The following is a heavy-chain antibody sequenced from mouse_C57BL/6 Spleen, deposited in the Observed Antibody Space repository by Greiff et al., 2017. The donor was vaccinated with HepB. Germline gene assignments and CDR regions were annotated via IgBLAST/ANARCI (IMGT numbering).Heavy chain of an antibody. J-gene: IGHJ1*03. CDR1: GFTFSSYA. V-gene: IGHV5-4*03. Sequence: DVMLVESGGGLVKPGGSLKLSCAASGFTFSSYAMSWVRQTPEKRLEWVATISDGGSYTYYPDNVKGRFTISRDNAKNNRYLQMSHLKSEDTAMYVCAMDNYGSSYVGWYFDVWGTGTTVTVSS. CDR2: ISDGGSYT. D-gene: IGHD1-1*01. CDR3: AMDNYGSSYVGWYFDV.